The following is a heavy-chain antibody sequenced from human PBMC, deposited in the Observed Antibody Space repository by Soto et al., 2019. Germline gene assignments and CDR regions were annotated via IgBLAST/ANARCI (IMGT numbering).Heavy chain of an antibody. CDR2: INPNSGGT. J-gene: IGHJ6*02. V-gene: IGHV1-2*04. CDR1: GYTFTGYY. CDR3: ARGTMIVVVIPYGMDV. Sequence: ASVKVSCKASGYTFTGYYMHWVRQAPGQGLEWMGWINPNSGGTNYAQKFQGWVTMTRDTSISTAYMELSRLRSDDTAVYYCARGTMIVVVIPYGMDVWGQGTTVTVSS. D-gene: IGHD3-22*01.